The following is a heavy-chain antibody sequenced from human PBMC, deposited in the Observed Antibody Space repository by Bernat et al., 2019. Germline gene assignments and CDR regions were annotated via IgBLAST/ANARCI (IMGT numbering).Heavy chain of an antibody. CDR1: GYTFTSYG. CDR2: ISAYNGNT. Sequence: QVQLVQSGAEVKKPGASVKVSCKASGYTFTSYGISWVRQAPGQGLEWMGWISAYNGNTNYAQNLQGKVTMTTATTTRTAYMELRSLGSDGTAVYYCAGDNSEVAVAGTTDYWGQGTLVTVSS. V-gene: IGHV1-18*01. J-gene: IGHJ4*01. D-gene: IGHD6-19*01. CDR3: AGDNSEVAVAGTTDY.